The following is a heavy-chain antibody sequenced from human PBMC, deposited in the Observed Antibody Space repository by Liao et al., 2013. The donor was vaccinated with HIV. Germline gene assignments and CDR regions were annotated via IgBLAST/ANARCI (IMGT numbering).Heavy chain of an antibody. CDR1: GDLIRRDNYY. D-gene: IGHD5-18*01. Sequence: QVQLQESGPGLVKPSQTLSLTCTVSGDLIRRDNYYWTWIRQPPGKGLEWIGEINHSGSTNYNPSLKSRVTISVDTSKNQFSLKLSSVTAADTAVYYCARQLWSRFDYWGQGTLVTVSS. CDR3: ARQLWSRFDY. J-gene: IGHJ4*02. CDR2: INHSGST. V-gene: IGHV4-39*01.